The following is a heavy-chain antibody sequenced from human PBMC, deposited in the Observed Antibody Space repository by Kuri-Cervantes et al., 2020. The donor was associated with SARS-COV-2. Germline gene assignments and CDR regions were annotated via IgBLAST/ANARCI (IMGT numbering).Heavy chain of an antibody. V-gene: IGHV3-66*01. D-gene: IGHD6-19*01. CDR2: IYSGGSI. CDR1: GFTVSSNY. CDR3: ARAGSSGWYWFDP. J-gene: IGHJ5*02. Sequence: GESLKISCAASGFTVSSNYMSWVHQAPGKGLEWVSVIYSGGSIYYADSVKGRFTISRDNAKNSLYLQMNGLRAEDTAVYYCARAGSSGWYWFDPWGQGTLVTVSS.